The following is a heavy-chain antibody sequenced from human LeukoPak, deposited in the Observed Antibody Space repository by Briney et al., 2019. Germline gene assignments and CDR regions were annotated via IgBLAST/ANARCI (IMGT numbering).Heavy chain of an antibody. CDR1: GFTFTSYS. CDR2: INSLSTYI. Sequence: GGSLRLSCTASGFTFTSYSLNWVRQAPGKGLEWVSSINSLSTYIYYADSVKGRFTISRDNAKNSLHLQMNSLRAEDTAVYYCARDVGSGRYSASGPIDYWGQGTLVTVSS. CDR3: ARDVGSGRYSASGPIDY. D-gene: IGHD3-10*01. J-gene: IGHJ4*02. V-gene: IGHV3-21*06.